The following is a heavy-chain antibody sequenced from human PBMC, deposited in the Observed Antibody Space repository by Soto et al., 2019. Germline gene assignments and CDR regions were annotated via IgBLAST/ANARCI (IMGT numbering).Heavy chain of an antibody. CDR3: ARDIRGYSRAFDY. J-gene: IGHJ4*02. CDR1: GDSVSSGSYY. D-gene: IGHD5-18*01. Sequence: SETLSLTCTVSGDSVSSGSYYWTWVRQPPGKGLEWIGYIYYSGSTNYNPSLQSRVTISVDTSKNQFSLKLTSVTAADTAFYYCARDIRGYSRAFDYWGQGTLVTVSS. CDR2: IYYSGST. V-gene: IGHV4-61*01.